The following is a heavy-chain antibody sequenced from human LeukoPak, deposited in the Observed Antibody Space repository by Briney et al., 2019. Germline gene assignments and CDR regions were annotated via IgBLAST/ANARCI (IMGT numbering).Heavy chain of an antibody. D-gene: IGHD3-10*01. CDR1: GGSISSGGYY. V-gene: IGHV4-61*08. J-gene: IGHJ4*02. CDR3: ATPKYYYGSGSFQFDS. CDR2: IYYSGST. Sequence: SETLSLTCTVSGGSISSGGYYWSWIRQPPGKGLEWIGYIYYSGSTNYNPSLKSRVTISVDTSKNQFSLKLSSVTAADTAVYYCATPKYYYGSGSFQFDSWGQGTLVTVSS.